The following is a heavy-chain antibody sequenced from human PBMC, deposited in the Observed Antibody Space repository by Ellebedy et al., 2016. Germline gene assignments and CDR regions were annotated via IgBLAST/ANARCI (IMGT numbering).Heavy chain of an antibody. CDR3: AKWNGAWNAFDV. CDR1: GGAVSSDY. CDR2: VFHTGNS. Sequence: SETLSLTCNVSGGAVSSDYWNWIRRPPGKGLEWIGYVFHTGNSDYNPSLKSRVTMSVDTSKSQISLRLVSVTAADTAFYYCAKWNGAWNAFDVWGLGTMVTVSS. V-gene: IGHV4-59*02. D-gene: IGHD1-1*01. J-gene: IGHJ3*01.